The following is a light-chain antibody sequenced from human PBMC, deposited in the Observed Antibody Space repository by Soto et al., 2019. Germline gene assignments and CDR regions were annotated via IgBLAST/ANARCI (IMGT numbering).Light chain of an antibody. CDR3: SSYTTSSTVL. V-gene: IGLV2-14*03. CDR1: NSDVGGYDY. Sequence: QSALTQPASVSGSPGQSITISCTGTNSDVGGYDYVSWYQQHPGKAPKLVIYDVTNRPSGVSNRFSGSKSGNTASLTISGLQAEDEADYHCSSYTTSSTVLFGGGTKLTVL. CDR2: DVT. J-gene: IGLJ2*01.